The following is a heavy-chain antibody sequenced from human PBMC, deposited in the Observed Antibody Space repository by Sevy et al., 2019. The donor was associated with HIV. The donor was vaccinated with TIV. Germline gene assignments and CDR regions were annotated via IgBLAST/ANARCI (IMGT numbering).Heavy chain of an antibody. CDR1: GFTVNTYA. J-gene: IGHJ4*02. CDR3: VKERVGYISSWYYFDY. CDR2: INSSGGST. D-gene: IGHD6-13*01. V-gene: IGHV3-23*01. Sequence: GGCLRLSCAVSGFTVNTYAMSWVRQAPGKGLEWVAVINSSGGSTDYADSVRGRFSISRDNPNVFLEMNSLRVEDTAVYYCVKERVGYISSWYYFDYWGQGTLVTVSS.